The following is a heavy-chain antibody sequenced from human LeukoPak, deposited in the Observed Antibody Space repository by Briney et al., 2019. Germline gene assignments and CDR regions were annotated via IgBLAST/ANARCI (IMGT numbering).Heavy chain of an antibody. CDR3: ARLYLPATRFDY. V-gene: IGHV1-2*02. CDR2: INPKSGGT. CDR1: GYTFTGYY. D-gene: IGHD5-24*01. Sequence: GASVKVSCKASGYTFTGYYMHWVRQAPGQGLEWMGWINPKSGGTDYAQKFQGRVTMTRDTSISTAYMELSRLRSDDTAVYYCARLYLPATRFDYWGQGTLVTVSS. J-gene: IGHJ4*02.